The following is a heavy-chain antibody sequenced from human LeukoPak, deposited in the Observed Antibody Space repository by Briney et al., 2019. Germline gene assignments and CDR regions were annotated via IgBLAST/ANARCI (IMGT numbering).Heavy chain of an antibody. V-gene: IGHV3-30*02. CDR1: GFTFKIYG. J-gene: IGHJ4*02. CDR3: AKVGRGETSCYESSAYYYFDY. Sequence: PGGSLRLSCAASGFTFKIYGMHWVRQAPGKGLEWVSFIRYDGSNKYYADSVKGRFAISRDNSKNTVFLQMNSLRAEDTAVYYCAKVGRGETSCYESSAYYYFDYWGQGTLVTVSS. CDR2: IRYDGSNK. D-gene: IGHD3-22*01.